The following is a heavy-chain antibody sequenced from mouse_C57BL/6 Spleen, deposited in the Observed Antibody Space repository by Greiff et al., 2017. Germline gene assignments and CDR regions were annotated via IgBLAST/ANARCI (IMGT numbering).Heavy chain of an antibody. Sequence: EVQLVESGGDLVKPGGSLKLSCAASGFTFSSYGMSWVRQTPDKRLEWVATISSSGSYTYYPDSVKGRFTISRDNAKNTLYLQMSSLNSEDTAMYYCARHTSDPSWFAYWGQGTLGTVSA. CDR2: ISSSGSYT. CDR1: GFTFSSYG. J-gene: IGHJ3*01. V-gene: IGHV5-6*01. CDR3: ARHTSDPSWFAY.